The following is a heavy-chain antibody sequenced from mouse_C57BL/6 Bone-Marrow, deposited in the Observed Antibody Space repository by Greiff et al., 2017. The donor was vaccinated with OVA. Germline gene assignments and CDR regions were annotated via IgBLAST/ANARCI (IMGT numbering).Heavy chain of an antibody. D-gene: IGHD1-1*01. J-gene: IGHJ2*01. Sequence: QVQLQQPGAELVKPGASVKLSCKASGYTFTSYWMHWVKQRPGQGLEWIGMIHPNSGSTNYNEKLKSKATLTVDKSSSTAYMQLSSLTSEDSAVYYCARYYYGSSLDYWGQGTTLTVSS. CDR1: GYTFTSYW. V-gene: IGHV1-64*01. CDR2: IHPNSGST. CDR3: ARYYYGSSLDY.